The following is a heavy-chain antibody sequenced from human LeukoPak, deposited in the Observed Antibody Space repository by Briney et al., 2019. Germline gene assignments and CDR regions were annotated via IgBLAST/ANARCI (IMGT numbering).Heavy chain of an antibody. CDR2: IKQDGSEK. J-gene: IGHJ6*03. CDR3: ARDRGRGYSYGYGLNYYYYMDV. Sequence: PGRSLRLSCAASGFTFSSYWMSWVRQAPGKGLEWVANIKQDGSEKYYVDSVKGRFTISRDNAKNSLYLQMNSLRAEDTAVYYCARDRGRGYSYGYGLNYYYYMDVWGKGTTVTVSS. V-gene: IGHV3-7*01. CDR1: GFTFSSYW. D-gene: IGHD5-18*01.